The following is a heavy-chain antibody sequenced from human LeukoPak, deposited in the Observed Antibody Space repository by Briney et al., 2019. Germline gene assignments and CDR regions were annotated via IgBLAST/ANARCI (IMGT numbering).Heavy chain of an antibody. CDR2: IIPIFGTA. D-gene: IGHD5-12*01. Sequence: SVKVSCKASGGTFSSYAISWVRQAPGQGLEWMGGIIPIFGTANYAQKFQGRVTITADVSTSTAYMELSSLRSEDTAVYYCARAGRGYDSEYYYGMDVWGQGTTVTVSS. J-gene: IGHJ6*02. CDR3: ARAGRGYDSEYYYGMDV. V-gene: IGHV1-69*13. CDR1: GGTFSSYA.